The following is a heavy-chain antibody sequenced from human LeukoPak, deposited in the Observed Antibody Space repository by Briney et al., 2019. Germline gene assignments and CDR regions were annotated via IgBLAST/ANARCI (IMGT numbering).Heavy chain of an antibody. CDR2: IYYSGST. Sequence: SETLSLTCTVSGGSISSSSYYWGWIRQPPGKGLEWIGSIYYSGSTYYNPSLKSRVTISVDTSTNQFSLKLSSVAAADTAVYYCARGYSGYGSDAFDIWGQGTMVTVSS. CDR1: GGSISSSSYY. J-gene: IGHJ3*02. V-gene: IGHV4-39*01. CDR3: ARGYSGYGSDAFDI. D-gene: IGHD5-12*01.